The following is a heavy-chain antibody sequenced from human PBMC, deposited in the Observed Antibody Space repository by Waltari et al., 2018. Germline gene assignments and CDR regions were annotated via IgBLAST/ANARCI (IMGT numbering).Heavy chain of an antibody. CDR2: FDPEDGET. J-gene: IGHJ5*02. Sequence: QVQLVQSGAEVKKPGASVKVSCKVSGYTLTELSMHWVRQAPGKGLEWMGGFDPEDGETIYAQKFQGRVTMTEDTSTDTAYMELSSLRSEDTAVYYCATGHYDSRAGWQYNWFDPWGQGTLVTVSS. CDR1: GYTLTELS. CDR3: ATGHYDSRAGWQYNWFDP. D-gene: IGHD3-22*01. V-gene: IGHV1-24*01.